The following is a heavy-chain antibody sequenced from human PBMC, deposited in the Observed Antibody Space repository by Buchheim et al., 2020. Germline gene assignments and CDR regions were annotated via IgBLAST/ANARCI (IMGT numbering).Heavy chain of an antibody. CDR1: GFTFSSYG. CDR3: AKGLGYCSSTSCQRQYYYYYGMDV. Sequence: QVQLVESGGGVVQPGRSLRLSCAASGFTFSSYGMHWVRQAPGKGLEWVAVISYDGGNKDYADSVKGRFTITRDNSTNTLYLQMNSLRAEDTAVYYCAKGLGYCSSTSCQRQYYYYYGMDVWGQGTT. J-gene: IGHJ6*02. V-gene: IGHV3-30*18. CDR2: ISYDGGNK. D-gene: IGHD2-2*01.